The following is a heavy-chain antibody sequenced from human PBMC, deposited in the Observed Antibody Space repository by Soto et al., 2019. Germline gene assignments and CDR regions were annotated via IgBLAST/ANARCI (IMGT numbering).Heavy chain of an antibody. V-gene: IGHV1-18*04. J-gene: IGHJ3*01. CDR3: ARENDPYGFDL. CDR1: GYTFTGYY. CDR2: IGSGDT. Sequence: ASVKVSCKASGYTFTGYYMHWVRQAPGQGLEWMGRIGSGDTKYAQKLQGRVTMTTDTSTNTAYMELRSLRSDDTALYYCARENDPYGFDLWGPGTMVTVSS.